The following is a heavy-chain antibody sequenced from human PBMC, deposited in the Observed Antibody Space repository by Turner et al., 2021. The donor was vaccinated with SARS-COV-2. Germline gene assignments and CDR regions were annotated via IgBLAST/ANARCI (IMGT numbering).Heavy chain of an antibody. CDR1: GFTFSSYA. J-gene: IGHJ4*02. CDR2: ISGRGGST. Sequence: EVQLLESGGGLVQPGGSLRLSCAASGFTFSSYAMSGVRQAPGKGLEWVSAISGRGGSTYYADSVKGRFSISRDNSKNTLYLQMNSLRAEDTAVYYCAKDLTMIVVVVTVFDYWGQGTLVTVSS. D-gene: IGHD3-22*01. V-gene: IGHV3-23*01. CDR3: AKDLTMIVVVVTVFDY.